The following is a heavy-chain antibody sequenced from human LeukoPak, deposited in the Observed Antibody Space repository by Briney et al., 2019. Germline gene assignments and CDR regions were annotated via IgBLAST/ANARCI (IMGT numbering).Heavy chain of an antibody. CDR2: ISSSSSYI. D-gene: IGHD3-10*01. CDR1: GFTFSSYS. V-gene: IGHV3-21*01. J-gene: IGHJ4*02. Sequence: GGSLRLSCAASGFTFSSYSMNWVRRAPGKGLEWVSSISSSSSYIYYADSVKGRFTISRDNAKNSLYLQMNSLRAEDTAVYYCARANLKKWFGELLMAYYFDYWGQGTLVTVSS. CDR3: ARANLKKWFGELLMAYYFDY.